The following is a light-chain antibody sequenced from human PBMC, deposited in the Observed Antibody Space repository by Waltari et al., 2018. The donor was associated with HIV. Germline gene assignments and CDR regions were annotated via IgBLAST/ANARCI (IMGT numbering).Light chain of an antibody. CDR2: QDS. Sequence: SYELTQPPSVSVSPGQTATITCSGDQLGEKYVFWYQQKPGQAPVLVIYQDSKRPSGIPERFSGSNSGNTATLTISGTQAMDEADYFCQAWDTSTYVFGPGTKVTVL. CDR1: QLGEKY. CDR3: QAWDTSTYV. V-gene: IGLV3-1*01. J-gene: IGLJ1*01.